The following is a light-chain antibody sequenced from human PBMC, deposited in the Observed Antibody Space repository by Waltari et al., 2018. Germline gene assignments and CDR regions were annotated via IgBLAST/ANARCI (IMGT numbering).Light chain of an antibody. CDR1: QSISSW. Sequence: DIQMTQSPSTLSASVGDRVTITCRASQSISSWLAWYQQKPGKAPKLLIYKASSLESGVPSRFSGSGSGTEFTLTISSLQPDDFATYYCQQLNSHLFTFGPGTTVDIK. CDR3: QQLNSHLFT. V-gene: IGKV1-5*03. CDR2: KAS. J-gene: IGKJ3*01.